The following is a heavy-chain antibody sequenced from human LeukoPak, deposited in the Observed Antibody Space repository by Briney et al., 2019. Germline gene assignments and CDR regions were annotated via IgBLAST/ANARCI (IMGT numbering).Heavy chain of an antibody. CDR2: IYYSGST. J-gene: IGHJ4*02. Sequence: SETLSLTCTVSGGSISSYYWSWIRQPPGKGLEWIGYIYYSGSTNYNPSLKSRVTISVDTSKNQFSLQLNSVTPEDTAVYYCARERSYVAAAGTRSYYFDYWGQGTLVTVSS. V-gene: IGHV4-59*12. CDR1: GGSISSYY. CDR3: ARERSYVAAAGTRSYYFDY. D-gene: IGHD6-13*01.